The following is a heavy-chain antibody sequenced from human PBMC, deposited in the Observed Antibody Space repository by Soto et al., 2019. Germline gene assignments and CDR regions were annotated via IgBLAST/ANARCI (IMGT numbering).Heavy chain of an antibody. CDR2: IYPRDSDT. V-gene: IGHV5-51*01. CDR3: ARHDGSGTGFDS. CDR1: GYTFTSYL. D-gene: IGHD3-10*01. J-gene: IGHJ4*02. Sequence: PGDSLKISCKGSGYTFTSYLIGWVRQMPGKGLEWMGIIYPRDSDTTYSPSFQGQVTISADKSFSTAYLQWSSLRASDTAMYYCARHDGSGTGFDSWGLGPLVTVSS.